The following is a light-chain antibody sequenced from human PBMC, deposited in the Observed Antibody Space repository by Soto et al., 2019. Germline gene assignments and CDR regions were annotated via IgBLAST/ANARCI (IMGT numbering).Light chain of an antibody. CDR2: EGT. CDR1: SSDVGGYNP. J-gene: IGLJ2*01. V-gene: IGLV2-23*01. Sequence: QSALTQPASVSGSPGQSITISCTETSSDVGGYNPVSWYQQHPGKAPKLLIYEGTKRPSGISDRFSGSKSGNTASLTISGLQAEDEADYYCCSYGDSDTLLFGGGTKVTVL. CDR3: CSYGDSDTLL.